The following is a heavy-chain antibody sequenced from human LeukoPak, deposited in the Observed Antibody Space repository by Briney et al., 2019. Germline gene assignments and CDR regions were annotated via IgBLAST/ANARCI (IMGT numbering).Heavy chain of an antibody. CDR1: GFTFSSYW. CDR3: ARAPLANYYYYYMDV. V-gene: IGHV3-7*01. D-gene: IGHD3-3*02. J-gene: IGHJ6*03. CDR2: IKQDGGEK. Sequence: GGSLGLSCAASGFTFSSYWMRWIRQAPGKGLEWVANIKQDGGEKYYVDSVKGRFTISRDNAKNSLYLQMNSLRAEDTAVYYCARAPLANYYYYYMDVWGKGTTVTVSS.